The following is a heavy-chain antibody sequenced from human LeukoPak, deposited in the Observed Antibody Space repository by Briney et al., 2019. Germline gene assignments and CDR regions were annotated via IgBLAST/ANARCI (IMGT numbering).Heavy chain of an antibody. CDR2: IGTIISTT. CDR1: GFTFGSYE. J-gene: IGHJ4*02. Sequence: GGSLRLSCAASGFTFGSYEMNWVRQAPGKGLEWVSYIGTIISTTHYADSVKGRFTVSRDNAKNSLFLQMNSLGDEDASIYYCARGLYTGGWYPDYFDSWGQGTLVTVSS. D-gene: IGHD6-19*01. V-gene: IGHV3-48*03. CDR3: ARGLYTGGWYPDYFDS.